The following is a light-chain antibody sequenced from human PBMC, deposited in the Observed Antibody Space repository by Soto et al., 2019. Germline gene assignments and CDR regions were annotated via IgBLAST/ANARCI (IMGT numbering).Light chain of an antibody. CDR2: GAS. V-gene: IGKV3-20*01. CDR3: QQYGSSPVT. Sequence: EIVLTQSPGTLSLSPGERVTLSCRASQSVSSSYLAWYQQKPGQAPRRLIYGASSRATGIPDRFTGSGSGTDFTLTISRLEPEDCAVYYCQQYGSSPVTFGQGTRLEIK. J-gene: IGKJ5*01. CDR1: QSVSSSY.